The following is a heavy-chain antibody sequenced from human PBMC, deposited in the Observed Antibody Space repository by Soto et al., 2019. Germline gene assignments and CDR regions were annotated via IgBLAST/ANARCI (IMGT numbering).Heavy chain of an antibody. V-gene: IGHV3-30-3*01. J-gene: IGHJ6*02. D-gene: IGHD3-10*01. CDR2: ISYDGSNK. CDR3: ARDLNYYGSGSYPPNYYYYGMGV. CDR1: GFTFSSYA. Sequence: PGGSLRLSCAASGFTFSSYAMHWVRQAPGKGLEWVAVISYDGSNKYYADSVKGRFTISRDNSKNTLYLQMNSLRAEDTAVCYCARDLNYYGSGSYPPNYYYYGMGVWGQGTTVTVSS.